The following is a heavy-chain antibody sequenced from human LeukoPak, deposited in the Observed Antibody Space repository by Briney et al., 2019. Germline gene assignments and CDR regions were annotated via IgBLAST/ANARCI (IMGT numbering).Heavy chain of an antibody. Sequence: GASVKVSCKASGYTFTGYYMHLVRQAPGQGLEWMGWINCNSGGTNYAQKFQGRVTMTRDTSIDTAYMELSRLRSDDTAVYYCARIGGSGYTSGTFDYWGQGTLVTVSS. CDR2: INCNSGGT. CDR1: GYTFTGYY. J-gene: IGHJ4*02. CDR3: ARIGGSGYTSGTFDY. D-gene: IGHD5-18*01. V-gene: IGHV1-2*02.